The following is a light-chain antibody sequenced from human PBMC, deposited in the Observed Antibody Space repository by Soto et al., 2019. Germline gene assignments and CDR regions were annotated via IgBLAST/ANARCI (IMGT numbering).Light chain of an antibody. J-gene: IGKJ5*01. CDR3: QQSYNAPIT. Sequence: DIQMTQSASSLSASVGDRVTITCRASQNIINYLNWYQQKPGKAPQLLIYVASRLESGVPSRFSGSGSGTDFTLTISSLQPEDFATYYCQQSYNAPITFGQGTRLDI. V-gene: IGKV1-39*01. CDR1: QNIINY. CDR2: VAS.